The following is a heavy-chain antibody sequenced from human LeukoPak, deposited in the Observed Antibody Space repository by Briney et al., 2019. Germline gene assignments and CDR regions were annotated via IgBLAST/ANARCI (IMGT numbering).Heavy chain of an antibody. V-gene: IGHV3-33*01. CDR2: IWYDGSNK. CDR3: ARVRRDGYNRVDY. D-gene: IGHD5-24*01. J-gene: IGHJ4*02. CDR1: GFTFSSYG. Sequence: GRSLRLSCAASGFTFSSYGMHWVRQAPGKGLEWVAVIWYDGSNKYYADSVKGRFTISRDNSKNTLYPQINSLRAEDRAVYYCARVRRDGYNRVDYWGQGTLVTVSS.